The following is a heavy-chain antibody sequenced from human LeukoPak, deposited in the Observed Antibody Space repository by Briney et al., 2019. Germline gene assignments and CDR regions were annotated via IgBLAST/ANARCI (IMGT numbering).Heavy chain of an antibody. CDR1: GYSFTSYW. J-gene: IGHJ5*02. V-gene: IGHV5-51*01. D-gene: IGHD3-3*01. CDR3: ARQTTYYDFWSAPYNWFDP. CDR2: IYPGDSDT. Sequence: KPGESLKISCTGSGYSFTSYWIGWVRQMPGKGLEWMGIIYPGDSDTRYSPSFQGQVTISADKSISTAYLQWSSLKASDTAMYYCARQTTYYDFWSAPYNWFDPWGQGTLVTVSS.